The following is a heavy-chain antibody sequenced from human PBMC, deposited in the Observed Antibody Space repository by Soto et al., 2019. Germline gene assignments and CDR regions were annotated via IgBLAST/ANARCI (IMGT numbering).Heavy chain of an antibody. Sequence: GGSLRLSCAASGFTFSSYGMHWVRQAPGKGLEWVAVIWYDGSNKYYADSVKGRFTISRDNSKNTLYLQMNSLRAEDTAVYYCARGGYSGYEGAFDIWGQGTMVTVSS. CDR1: GFTFSSYG. CDR3: ARGGYSGYEGAFDI. CDR2: IWYDGSNK. V-gene: IGHV3-33*01. D-gene: IGHD5-12*01. J-gene: IGHJ3*02.